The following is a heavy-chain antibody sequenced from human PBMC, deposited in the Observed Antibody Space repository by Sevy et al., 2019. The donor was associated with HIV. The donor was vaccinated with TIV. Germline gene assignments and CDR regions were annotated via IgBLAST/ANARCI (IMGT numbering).Heavy chain of an antibody. CDR2: IRGTSNYI. CDR3: ARDWKWNSGGYYYHYMDI. J-gene: IGHJ6*03. V-gene: IGHV3-21*01. D-gene: IGHD1-7*01. CDR1: GFSFDDYD. Sequence: GGSLRLSCTASGFSFDDYDINWVRQAPGKGLEWVSSIRGTSNYIYYTDSVKGRFTISRDNAKNSLYLQMNSLRAEDTAVYYCARDWKWNSGGYYYHYMDIWGKGTTVTVSS.